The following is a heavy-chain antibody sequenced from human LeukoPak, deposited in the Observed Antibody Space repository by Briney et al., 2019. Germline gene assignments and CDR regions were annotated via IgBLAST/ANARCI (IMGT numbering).Heavy chain of an antibody. CDR3: ARDYIRTFDY. D-gene: IGHD1/OR15-1a*01. V-gene: IGHV4-4*02. Sequence: PSGTLSLTCAVSGGSISSSNWWSWVRQPPGKGLEWIGEIYHSGSTNYDPSLKSRVTISVDTSKNQFSLKLSSVTAADTAVYYCARDYIRTFDYWGQGTLVTVSS. CDR2: IYHSGST. CDR1: GGSISSSNW. J-gene: IGHJ4*02.